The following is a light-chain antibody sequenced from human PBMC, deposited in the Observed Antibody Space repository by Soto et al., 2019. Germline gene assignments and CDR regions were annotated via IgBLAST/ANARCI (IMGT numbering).Light chain of an antibody. Sequence: EIVLTQSPGTLSLSAGERATLSCRASQTISSNYLAWYQQKPGQAPRLLIFGASYRSTGIPYRFSGSGSGTAFTLTISSLEPEDFAVYDGQQYRSSPQEFTFGPGTKVDIK. CDR1: QTISSNY. CDR2: GAS. J-gene: IGKJ3*01. CDR3: QQYRSSPQEFT. V-gene: IGKV3-20*01.